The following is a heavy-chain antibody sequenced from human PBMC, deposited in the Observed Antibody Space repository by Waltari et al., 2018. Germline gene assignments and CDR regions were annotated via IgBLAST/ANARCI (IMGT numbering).Heavy chain of an antibody. CDR2: IKPEVRET. Sequence: EVQLVESGGGLVQPGGSLRLSCAPSGFTFRNYWMHWVRQAPGKGLLCVSRIKPEVRETNYADSVKGRFTISRDNAKNTLYLQMNSLRGEDTAVYYCVRGSNDWIGLDYWGQGALVTVSS. CDR1: GFTFRNYW. J-gene: IGHJ4*02. CDR3: VRGSNDWIGLDY. D-gene: IGHD3-9*01. V-gene: IGHV3-74*01.